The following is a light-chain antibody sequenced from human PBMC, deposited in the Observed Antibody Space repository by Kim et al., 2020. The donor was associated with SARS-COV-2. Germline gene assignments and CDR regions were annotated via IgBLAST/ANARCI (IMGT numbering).Light chain of an antibody. Sequence: EIVLTQSPGTLSLSPGERATLSCRASQSVSSSYLAWYHQKPGQAPRLLIYGASSRATAIPDRFSGSGSGTDFTLTISRLESEDFAVYYCQQYGSSPLTFGGGTKVEIK. CDR3: QQYGSSPLT. V-gene: IGKV3-20*01. J-gene: IGKJ4*01. CDR1: QSVSSSY. CDR2: GAS.